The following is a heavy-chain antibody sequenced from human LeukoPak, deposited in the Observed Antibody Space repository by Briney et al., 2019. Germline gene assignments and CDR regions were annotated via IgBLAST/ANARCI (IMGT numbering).Heavy chain of an antibody. CDR2: ISGSGDIT. CDR3: GRWGVEAGIDD. CDR1: GFTFATYY. D-gene: IGHD6-13*01. J-gene: IGHJ4*02. V-gene: IGHV3-23*01. Sequence: GGSLRLSCAASGFTFATYYMTWVRQAPGKGLEWVSTISGSGDITYYADSVRGRFTISRDNSKDTLYLQMNSLRAEDTAVYYCGRWGVEAGIDDWGQGTLVIVSS.